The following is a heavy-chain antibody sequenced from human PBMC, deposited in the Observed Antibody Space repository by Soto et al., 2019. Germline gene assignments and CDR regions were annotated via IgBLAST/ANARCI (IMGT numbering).Heavy chain of an antibody. CDR3: ARQAGKYFDY. D-gene: IGHD1-1*01. J-gene: IGHJ4*02. Sequence: SETLSLTCTVSGGSISSYSYYWSWIRQPPGKGLEWIAFIYYSGSTNYNPSLKSRVTISVDTSKNQFSLNLSSVTAADTAIYYCARQAGKYFDYWGQGTLVTVSS. CDR2: IYYSGST. CDR1: GGSISSYSYY. V-gene: IGHV4-59*08.